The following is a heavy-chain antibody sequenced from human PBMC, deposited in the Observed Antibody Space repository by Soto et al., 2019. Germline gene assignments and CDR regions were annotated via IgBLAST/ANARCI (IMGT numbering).Heavy chain of an antibody. CDR2: LNTDESTT. CDR1: GFMFSTYW. D-gene: IGHD2-8*02. CDR3: ARPRRSWSPFDAFDV. Sequence: EVQLVESGGSLVQPGESLTLSCAASGFMFSTYWMAWVRQAPGKGLVWVSRLNTDESTTNYADSVRGRFTISRDNAKNTFYLQMNSLRVEDTALYYCARPRRSWSPFDAFDVWGQGTMVTVSP. J-gene: IGHJ3*01. V-gene: IGHV3-74*01.